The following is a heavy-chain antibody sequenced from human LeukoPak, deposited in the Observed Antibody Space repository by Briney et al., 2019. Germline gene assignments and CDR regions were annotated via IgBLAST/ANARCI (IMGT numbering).Heavy chain of an antibody. D-gene: IGHD6-13*01. J-gene: IGHJ3*02. CDR2: INPSGGRT. CDR1: GYTFTSFY. CDR3: ARGGVAASGASDI. Sequence: ASVKVSCKASGYTFTSFYMHWVRLAPGQGLEWMRIINPSGGRTSYAQKFQDRVTVTRDTSTSTLYMELRSLRSEDTAVYYCARGGVAASGASDIWGQGTMVTVSS. V-gene: IGHV1-46*01.